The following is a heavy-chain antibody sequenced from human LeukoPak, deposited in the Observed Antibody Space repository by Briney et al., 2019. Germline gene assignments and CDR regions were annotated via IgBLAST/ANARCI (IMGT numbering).Heavy chain of an antibody. D-gene: IGHD3-16*01. CDR2: INPSGGST. Sequence: ASVTLSRTSSGYTCTINYMHWLRRAPGQRLEWMRIINPSGGSTSYAQKFQGRVTMTRDTSTRTVYMELSSLGSEDTAVYCCAYDWESLGYWGQGTLVTVSS. CDR1: GYTCTINY. J-gene: IGHJ4*02. CDR3: AYDWESLGY. V-gene: IGHV1-46*01.